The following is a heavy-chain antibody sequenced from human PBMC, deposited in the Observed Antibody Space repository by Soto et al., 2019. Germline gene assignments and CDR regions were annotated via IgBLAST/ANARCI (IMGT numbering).Heavy chain of an antibody. Sequence: SETLSLTCAVYGESFSGYYWNWIRQPPGKGLEWIGYIYYSGSTNYNPSLKSRVTISVDTSKNQFSLKLSSVTAADTAVYYCAIKQLVQGNWLDPWGPGTMVTVYS. CDR3: AIKQLVQGNWLDP. D-gene: IGHD6-6*01. V-gene: IGHV4-59*01. CDR2: IYYSGST. J-gene: IGHJ5*02. CDR1: GESFSGYY.